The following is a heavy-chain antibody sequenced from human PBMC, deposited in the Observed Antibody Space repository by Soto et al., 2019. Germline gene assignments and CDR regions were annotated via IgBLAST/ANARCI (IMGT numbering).Heavy chain of an antibody. D-gene: IGHD3-3*01. CDR3: ARWSYLDY. CDR2: IIGSDGKT. V-gene: IGHV3-23*01. CDR1: ALRFGSYA. Sequence: DASLRLSCAPSALRFGSYALTCVRQAPGKGLEWVSTIIGSDGKTFYADSVKGRFSTSRDTSQSTLYLQMNSLRADDTAMYYCARWSYLDYWGQGTRVTVSS. J-gene: IGHJ4*02.